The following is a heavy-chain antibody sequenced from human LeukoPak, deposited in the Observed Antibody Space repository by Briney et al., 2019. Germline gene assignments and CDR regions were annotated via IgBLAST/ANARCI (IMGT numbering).Heavy chain of an antibody. V-gene: IGHV4-30-4*07. D-gene: IGHD3-10*01. CDR3: ARDPYDSGI. CDR2: IYSSGRS. Sequence: ASQTLSLTCTVSGDSISSGGYSWSWVRQPPGKGLEWIGYIYSSGRSYYNPSLQSRVTISIDTSKNEFSLKVTSVTAADTAVYYCARDPYDSGIWGQGTLVTVSS. CDR1: GDSISSGGYS. J-gene: IGHJ4*02.